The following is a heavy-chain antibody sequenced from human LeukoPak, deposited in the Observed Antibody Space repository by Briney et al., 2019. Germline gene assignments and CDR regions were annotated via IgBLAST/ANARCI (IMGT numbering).Heavy chain of an antibody. Sequence: GASVKVSCKASGYTFAGYYMHWVRQAPGQGLEWMGWINPNSGGTNYAQKFQGRVTMTRDTSISTAYMELSRLRSDDTAVYYCARDRVDDSSGYYQRPFDYWGQGTLVTVSS. CDR1: GYTFAGYY. CDR3: ARDRVDDSSGYYQRPFDY. J-gene: IGHJ4*02. V-gene: IGHV1-2*02. CDR2: INPNSGGT. D-gene: IGHD3-22*01.